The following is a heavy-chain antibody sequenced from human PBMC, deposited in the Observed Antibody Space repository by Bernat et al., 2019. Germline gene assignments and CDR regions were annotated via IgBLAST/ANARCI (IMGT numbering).Heavy chain of an antibody. V-gene: IGHV3-15*07. CDR3: KAVVVRNNYYFDS. CDR2: IKSKTDGGTT. J-gene: IGHJ4*02. CDR1: GFSFSDAW. Sequence: EVQLVESGGGLVKPGGSLRLSCAASGFSFSDAWMNWVRQAPGKGLEWVGSIKSKTDGGTTDYAAPVKGTFTISRDDSKNTLYLQMNSLKTEDTAVYYCKAVVVRNNYYFDSWGQGTLVTVSS. D-gene: IGHD2-21*01.